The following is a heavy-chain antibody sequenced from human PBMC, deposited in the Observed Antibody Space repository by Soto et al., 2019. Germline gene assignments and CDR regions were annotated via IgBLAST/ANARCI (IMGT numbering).Heavy chain of an antibody. CDR1: EGTFNSYV. V-gene: IGHV1-69*06. CDR3: ARGDTIFESSDRYYHYGLDV. Sequence: QVKLVQSRAEVKKPGSSVRVSCKASEGTFNSYVVSWVRQAPGQGLQWMGGIIPLFGTTNYAHQLEGRVTITADTSTITAYMELSGLRPGDTAVYYCARGDTIFESSDRYYHYGLDVWGQGTTVIVFS. CDR2: IIPLFGTT. J-gene: IGHJ6*02. D-gene: IGHD3-3*01.